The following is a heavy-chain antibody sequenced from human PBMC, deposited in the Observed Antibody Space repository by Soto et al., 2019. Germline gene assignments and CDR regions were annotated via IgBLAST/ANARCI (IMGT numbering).Heavy chain of an antibody. J-gene: IGHJ4*02. CDR2: ISAYNGNT. V-gene: IGHV1-18*01. CDR3: AREDSSSWLFDY. D-gene: IGHD6-13*01. CDR1: GYTFGSYG. Sequence: ASVKVSCKASGYTFGSYGISWVRQAPGQGLEWMGWISAYNGNTKYSQKFQGRVTITRDTSTSTAYMELRSLRSDDTAVYYCAREDSSSWLFDYWGQGTLVTVSS.